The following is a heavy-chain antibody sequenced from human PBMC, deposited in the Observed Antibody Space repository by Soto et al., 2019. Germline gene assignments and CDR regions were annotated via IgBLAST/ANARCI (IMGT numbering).Heavy chain of an antibody. J-gene: IGHJ3*02. CDR3: ARVDLHGAYGAVDI. CDR1: GGTFSSYA. CDR2: IIPIFNTA. Sequence: QVQLVQSGAEVKKPGSSVKVSCQASGGTFSSYAINWVRQAPGQGLEWMGGIIPIFNTANYAQRFQGRVTITADESTSTAYMELSSLRSEDSAVYFCARVDLHGAYGAVDIWGQGTMVTVSS. V-gene: IGHV1-69*01. D-gene: IGHD4-17*01.